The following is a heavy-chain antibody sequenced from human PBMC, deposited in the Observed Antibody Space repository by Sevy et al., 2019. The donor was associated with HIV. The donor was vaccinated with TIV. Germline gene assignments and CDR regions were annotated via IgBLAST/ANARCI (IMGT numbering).Heavy chain of an antibody. CDR2: LSWNSGTI. V-gene: IGHV3-9*01. CDR3: ARGLPPVAGTWGAFDI. Sequence: GGSLRLSCAASGFTFDDYAMHWVRQPPGKGLEWVSGLSWNSGTIGYADSVRGRFTISRDNAKNSLYLQMNSLRTDDTAFYYCARGLPPVAGTWGAFDIWGQGTMVTDSS. D-gene: IGHD6-19*01. J-gene: IGHJ3*02. CDR1: GFTFDDYA.